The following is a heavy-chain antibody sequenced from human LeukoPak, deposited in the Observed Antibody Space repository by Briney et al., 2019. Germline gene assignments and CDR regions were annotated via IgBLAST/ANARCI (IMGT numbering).Heavy chain of an antibody. J-gene: IGHJ4*02. CDR2: IRNKANGGTA. Sequence: GGSLRLSCTASGFTFSDYAVTWVRQAPGKGLEWVGFIRNKANGGTADYAASVKGRFTISRDDSKTIAYLQMDSLKTEDTAVYYCSRAYSTGWLGINDYWGQGALVTVSS. CDR1: GFTFSDYA. CDR3: SRAYSTGWLGINDY. V-gene: IGHV3-49*04. D-gene: IGHD6-19*01.